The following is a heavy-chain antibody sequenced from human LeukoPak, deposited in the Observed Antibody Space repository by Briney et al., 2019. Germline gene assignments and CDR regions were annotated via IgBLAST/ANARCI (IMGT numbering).Heavy chain of an antibody. CDR3: AKDTSYYLDSSGWDY. D-gene: IGHD3-22*01. Sequence: TGGSLRLSCVASGFTFSRYWMHWVRQAPGKGLVWASRINSDGRSTNYADSVKGRFTISRDNSKNTLYLQLNSLRAEDTAMYYCAKDTSYYLDSSGWDYWGQGALVTVSS. V-gene: IGHV3-74*01. J-gene: IGHJ4*02. CDR2: INSDGRST. CDR1: GFTFSRYW.